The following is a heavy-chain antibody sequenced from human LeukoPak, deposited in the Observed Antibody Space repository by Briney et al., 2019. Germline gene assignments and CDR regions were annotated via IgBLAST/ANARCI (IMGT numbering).Heavy chain of an antibody. CDR1: GYTFTTYG. D-gene: IGHD7-27*01. V-gene: IGHV1-18*01. CDR2: ISTDNGDT. J-gene: IGHJ4*02. Sequence: ASVTVSCKSSGYTFTTYGITWVRQAPGQGLEWMGWISTDNGDTNYAQKLQGRVTMTTDTSTSTAYMELRSLRSDDTAVYYCARDLGYFDYWGQGTLVTVYS. CDR3: ARDLGYFDY.